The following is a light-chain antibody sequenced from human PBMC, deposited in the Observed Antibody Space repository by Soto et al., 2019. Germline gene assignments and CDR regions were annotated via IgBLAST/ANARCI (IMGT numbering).Light chain of an antibody. J-gene: IGKJ1*01. CDR2: GAS. CDR3: QQYGSSPWT. Sequence: EIVLTQSPGTLSLSPGERATLSCRASQSVTSNYLAWYQQKPGQAPRLLISGASSRAAGISDKFSGSGSGTDFTLTISRLEPEDFAVYYCQQYGSSPWTFGQGTTVEIK. V-gene: IGKV3-20*01. CDR1: QSVTSNY.